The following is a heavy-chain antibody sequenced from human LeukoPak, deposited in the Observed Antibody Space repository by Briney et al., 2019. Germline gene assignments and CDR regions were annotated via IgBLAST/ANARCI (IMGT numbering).Heavy chain of an antibody. CDR3: ARVGGITLALAPSPFPDYNYYYMDV. CDR2: ITDSGGDT. J-gene: IGHJ6*03. CDR1: GFTFSSYA. V-gene: IGHV3-23*01. D-gene: IGHD3-10*01. Sequence: GGSLRLSCAASGFTFSSYAMSWVRQAPGKGLEWVSAITDSGGDTYSADSVKGRFTISRDNAKKSLYLQMNSLRAEDTAVYYCARVGGITLALAPSPFPDYNYYYMDVWGKGTTVTVSS.